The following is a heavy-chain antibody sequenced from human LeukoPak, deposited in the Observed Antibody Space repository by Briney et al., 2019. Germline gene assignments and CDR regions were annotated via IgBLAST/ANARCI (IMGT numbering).Heavy chain of an antibody. CDR2: LGGSGGST. Sequence: GGSLNLSFAASGFTFSSNAMGWARQAPGKGWDGFSALGGSGGSTYYADSVKGRFTIARDNSKNTLYLQMNSLRAEDTAVYHCAKGALGYCSGGSCYFDCWGQGILVTVSS. CDR1: GFTFSSNA. V-gene: IGHV3-23*01. CDR3: AKGALGYCSGGSCYFDC. D-gene: IGHD2-15*01. J-gene: IGHJ4*02.